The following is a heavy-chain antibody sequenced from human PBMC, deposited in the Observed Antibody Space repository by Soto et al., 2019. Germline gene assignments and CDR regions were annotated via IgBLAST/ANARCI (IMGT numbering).Heavy chain of an antibody. V-gene: IGHV3-7*01. CDR3: ARNILYDYNGGSYSYTGAFDI. CDR1: GFTLSSYW. J-gene: IGHJ3*02. CDR2: IXPDGXXK. Sequence: GXSLRLSCVASGFTLSSYWMGWVRQAPGXGXXWVANIXPDGXXKXXXXXVXGRLXXXRXXXXNSLXLXXHXXXAEETDVYYCARNILYDYNGGSYSYTGAFDIWGKGKMVTVSS. D-gene: IGHD3-16*02.